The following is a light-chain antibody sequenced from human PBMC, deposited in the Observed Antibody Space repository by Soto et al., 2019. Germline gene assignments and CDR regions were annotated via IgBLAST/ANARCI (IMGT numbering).Light chain of an antibody. J-gene: IGKJ4*01. CDR2: GAS. Sequence: EMVLTPSPLTLSPAPGARVTFSSRASRSISRYLAWYQQKAGQAPRLLIYGASTRATGIPDRFSGRGSGTDFTLTISGLQSEDFATYYCQPYSSSPVFTFGGGTRVEIK. V-gene: IGKV3-20*01. CDR3: QPYSSSPVFT. CDR1: RSISRY.